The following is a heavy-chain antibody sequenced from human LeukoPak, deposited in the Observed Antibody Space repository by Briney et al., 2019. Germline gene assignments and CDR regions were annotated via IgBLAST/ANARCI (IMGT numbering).Heavy chain of an antibody. CDR3: ARDRMVRGAYNWFDP. CDR2: IIPILGIA. J-gene: IGHJ5*02. CDR1: AGTFSSYA. D-gene: IGHD3-10*01. V-gene: IGHV1-69*04. Sequence: SVKVSCKASAGTFSSYAISLVRQAPGQGLEWMGRIIPILGIANYAQKFQGRVTITADKSTSTAYMELSSLRSEDTAVYYCARDRMVRGAYNWFDPWGQGTLVTVSS.